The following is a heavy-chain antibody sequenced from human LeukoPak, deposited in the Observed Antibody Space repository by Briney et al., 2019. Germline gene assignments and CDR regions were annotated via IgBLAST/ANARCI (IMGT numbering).Heavy chain of an antibody. CDR3: ATVDILTGYATHDY. Sequence: ASVKVSCKVSGYTLTELSMHWVRQAPGKGLEWMGGFDPEDGETIYAQKFQGRVTMTEDTSTDTAYMELSSLRSEDTAVYYCATVDILTGYATHDYRGQGTLVTVSS. CDR2: FDPEDGET. D-gene: IGHD3-9*01. V-gene: IGHV1-24*01. J-gene: IGHJ4*02. CDR1: GYTLTELS.